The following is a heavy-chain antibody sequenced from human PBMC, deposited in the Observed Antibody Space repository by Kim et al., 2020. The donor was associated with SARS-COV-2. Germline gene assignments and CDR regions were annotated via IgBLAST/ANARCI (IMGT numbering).Heavy chain of an antibody. Sequence: SETLSLTCTVSGGSISSGGYYWSWIRQHPGKGLEWIGYIYYSGSTYYNPSLKSRVTISVDTSKNQFSLKLSSVTAADTAVYYCAREGNYDYVWKPIRGQGTLVTVSS. J-gene: IGHJ4*02. V-gene: IGHV4-31*03. CDR2: IYYSGST. D-gene: IGHD3-16*01. CDR3: AREGNYDYVWKPI. CDR1: GGSISSGGYY.